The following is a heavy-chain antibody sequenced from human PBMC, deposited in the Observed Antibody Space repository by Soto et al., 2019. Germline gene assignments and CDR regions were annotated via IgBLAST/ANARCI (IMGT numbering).Heavy chain of an antibody. D-gene: IGHD5-18*01. CDR2: IWYDGSNK. CDR3: ARDGRGDPRGYLFDF. Sequence: GGSLRLSCAASGFTFSSYGMHWVRQAPGKGLEWVAVIWYDGSNKYYADSVKGRFTISRDNSKNTLYLQMSSLRAEDTAVYYCARDGRGDPRGYLFDFWGQGTLVTVSS. V-gene: IGHV3-33*01. J-gene: IGHJ4*02. CDR1: GFTFSSYG.